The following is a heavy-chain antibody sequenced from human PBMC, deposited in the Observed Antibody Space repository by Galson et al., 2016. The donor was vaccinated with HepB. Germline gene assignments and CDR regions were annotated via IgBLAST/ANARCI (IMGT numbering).Heavy chain of an antibody. CDR3: SDLGYFDY. V-gene: IGHV3-72*01. J-gene: IGHJ4*02. D-gene: IGHD2-21*01. CDR1: GFTFTDHY. Sequence: SLRLSCAASGFTFTDHYIEWVRQAPGKGLEWLGMIRNDAEGSSTEYAAYVKGRFTSSRDDSKNLVYLQMKSLKTDDTAVYYGSDLGYFDYWGQGTLVTVSS. CDR2: IRNDAEGSST.